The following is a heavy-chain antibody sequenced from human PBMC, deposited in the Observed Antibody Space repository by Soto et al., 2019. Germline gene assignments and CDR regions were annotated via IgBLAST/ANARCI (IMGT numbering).Heavy chain of an antibody. J-gene: IGHJ4*02. Sequence: EVQLVESGGGLVQPGGSLRLSCAASGFTFSYYWMNWVRQAPGKGLEWVANIKEDGSEQYYVESVKGRFTISRDNAKNSVFLQMNSLRVEDTAGYYCLGAGAAAKGRGQGTLVTVSS. CDR3: LGAGAAAKG. D-gene: IGHD6-13*01. V-gene: IGHV3-7*01. CDR1: GFTFSYYW. CDR2: IKEDGSEQ.